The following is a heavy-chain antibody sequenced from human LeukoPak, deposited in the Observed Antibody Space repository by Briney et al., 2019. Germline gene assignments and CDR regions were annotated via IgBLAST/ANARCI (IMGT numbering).Heavy chain of an antibody. J-gene: IGHJ5*01. CDR2: INHSGSA. V-gene: IGHV4-34*01. CDR3: ARGMVEYQLLVYWFDS. D-gene: IGHD2-2*01. Sequence: SETLSLTCTVSGASISTYYWSWIRQPPGKGLEWIGEINHSGSANYNPSLKSRVTISVDTSKNQFSLKLSSVTAADTAVYYCARGMVEYQLLVYWFDSWGQGTLVTVSS. CDR1: GASISTYY.